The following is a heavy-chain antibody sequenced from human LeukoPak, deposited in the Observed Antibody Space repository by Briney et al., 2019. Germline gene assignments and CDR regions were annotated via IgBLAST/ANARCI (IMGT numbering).Heavy chain of an antibody. CDR3: ARGLVTYAFDI. J-gene: IGHJ3*02. CDR2: ISSSGSTI. V-gene: IGHV3-48*03. Sequence: GRSLRLSCAASGFTFSSYEMNWVRQAPGKGLEWVSYISSSGSTIYYADSVKGRFTISRDNAKNSLYLQMNSLRAEDTAVYYCARGLVTYAFDIWGQGTMVTVSS. CDR1: GFTFSSYE. D-gene: IGHD3/OR15-3a*01.